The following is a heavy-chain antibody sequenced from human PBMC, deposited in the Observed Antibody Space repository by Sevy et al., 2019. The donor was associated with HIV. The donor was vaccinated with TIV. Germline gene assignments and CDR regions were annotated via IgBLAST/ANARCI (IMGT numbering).Heavy chain of an antibody. CDR3: ARAATDARLNHNPQAFAI. V-gene: IGHV1-2*02. CDR2: INPNSGGT. D-gene: IGHD6-25*01. CDR1: GYTFTGYY. J-gene: IGHJ3*02. Sequence: ASVKVSCKASGYTFTGYYMHWIRQAPGQGLEWMGWINPNSGGTNYAQKFQGRATMTRDTSISTAYMDLSRLRSDDTAVYYCARAATDARLNHNPQAFAIWGQGTMVTDSS.